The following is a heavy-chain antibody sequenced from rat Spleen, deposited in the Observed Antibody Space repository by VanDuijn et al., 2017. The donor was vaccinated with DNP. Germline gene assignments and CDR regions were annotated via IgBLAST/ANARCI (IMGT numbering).Heavy chain of an antibody. CDR1: GFTFSNYV. J-gene: IGHJ2*01. CDR2: ISPSGSRP. CDR3: TRGVYYGSSWAFDY. Sequence: EVQLVESGGGLVQPGRSLKLSCAASGFTFSNYVMAWVRQAPKKGLEWVAAISPSGSRPYSPDSVKGRFTISRDTAKSSLYLQMNSLKSEDTATYYCTRGVYYGSSWAFDYWGHGVMVTVSS. D-gene: IGHD1-6*01. V-gene: IGHV5-27*01.